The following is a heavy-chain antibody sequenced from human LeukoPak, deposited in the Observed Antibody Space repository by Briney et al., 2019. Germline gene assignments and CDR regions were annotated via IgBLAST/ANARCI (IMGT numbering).Heavy chain of an antibody. J-gene: IGHJ3*02. Sequence: SETLSLTCTVSGGSISSYYWSWIRQPTGKGLEWIGRIYTSGSTNYNPSLRSRVTMSVDTSKNQFSLKLSSVTAADTAVYYCARGISSGWYGAFDIWGQGTMVTVSS. V-gene: IGHV4-4*07. CDR2: IYTSGST. CDR1: GGSISSYY. CDR3: ARGISSGWYGAFDI. D-gene: IGHD6-19*01.